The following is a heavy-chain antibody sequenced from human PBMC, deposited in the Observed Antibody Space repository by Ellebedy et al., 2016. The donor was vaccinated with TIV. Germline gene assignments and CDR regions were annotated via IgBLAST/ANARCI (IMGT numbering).Heavy chain of an antibody. V-gene: IGHV3-21*01. CDR3: VRETSGFSGYGDFDY. CDR1: GFTFSAYS. J-gene: IGHJ4*01. Sequence: GGSLRLXXAGSGFTFSAYSMNWVRQAPGKGLEWVSSSSGGSSAVYFADSVKGRFNISRDNAKTSLYLQMNSLRVDDTAVYYCVRETSGFSGYGDFDYWGHGVQVTVSS. D-gene: IGHD5-12*01. CDR2: SSGGSSAV.